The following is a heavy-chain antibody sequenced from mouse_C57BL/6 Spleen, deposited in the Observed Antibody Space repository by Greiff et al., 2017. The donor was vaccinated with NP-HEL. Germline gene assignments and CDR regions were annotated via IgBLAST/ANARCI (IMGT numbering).Heavy chain of an antibody. D-gene: IGHD2-5*01. V-gene: IGHV1-50*01. Sequence: VQLQQPGAELVKPGASVKLSCKASGYTFTSYWMQWVKQRPGQGLEWIGELDPSDSYTNYNQKFKGKATLTVDTSSSTAYMQLSSLTSEDSAVYYCARAGVRSNYPYYYAMDYWGQGTSVTVSS. J-gene: IGHJ4*01. CDR1: GYTFTSYW. CDR3: ARAGVRSNYPYYYAMDY. CDR2: LDPSDSYT.